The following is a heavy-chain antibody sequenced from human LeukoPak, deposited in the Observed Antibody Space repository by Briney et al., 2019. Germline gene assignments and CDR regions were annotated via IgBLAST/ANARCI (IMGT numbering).Heavy chain of an antibody. J-gene: IGHJ5*02. Sequence: GGSLRLSCTASGFTFGDYAMSWLRQAPGKGLEWVGFIRSEAYGGTTEYAASVKGRFTISRDDSKSIAYLQMNSLKTEDTAVYYCSASSWNWFDPRGQGTLVTVSS. CDR3: SASSWNWFDP. D-gene: IGHD6-13*01. CDR1: GFTFGDYA. CDR2: IRSEAYGGTT. V-gene: IGHV3-49*03.